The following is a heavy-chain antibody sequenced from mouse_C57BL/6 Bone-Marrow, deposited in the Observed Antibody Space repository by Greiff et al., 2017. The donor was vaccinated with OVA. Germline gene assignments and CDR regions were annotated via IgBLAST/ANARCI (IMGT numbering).Heavy chain of an antibody. V-gene: IGHV1-53*01. J-gene: IGHJ2*01. CDR2: INPSNGGT. Sequence: QVQLQQPGTELVKPGASVKLSCKASGYTFTSYWMHWVKQRPGQGLEWIGNINPSNGGTNYNEKFKSKATLTADKTSSTAYMQLSSLTSEDSAVYYFSGPTYYGSTYDVDYWFQGTALTVSS. D-gene: IGHD1-1*01. CDR3: SGPTYYGSTYDVDY. CDR1: GYTFTSYW.